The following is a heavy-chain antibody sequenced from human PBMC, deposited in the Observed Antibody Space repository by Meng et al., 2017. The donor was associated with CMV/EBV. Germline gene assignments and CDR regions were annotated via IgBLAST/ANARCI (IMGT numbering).Heavy chain of an antibody. Sequence: GGCLSLSCAVSGFTPSSYEMKWVRQAPGKGLEWVSYISSSGSTIYYADSVKGRFTISRDNAKNSLYLQMNSLLAEDTAVYYGARDSPPPIKYDFWSGYYTSYYYYGMDVWGQGTTVTVSS. CDR2: ISSSGSTI. CDR1: GFTPSSYE. V-gene: IGHV3-48*03. J-gene: IGHJ6*02. CDR3: ARDSPPPIKYDFWSGYYTSYYYYGMDV. D-gene: IGHD3-3*01.